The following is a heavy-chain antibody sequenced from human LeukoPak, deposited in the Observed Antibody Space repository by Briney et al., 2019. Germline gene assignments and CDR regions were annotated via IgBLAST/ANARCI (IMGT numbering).Heavy chain of an antibody. CDR3: ARDLEYLWPGGAFDI. Sequence: ASVKVSCKASGYTFTGYYMHWVRQAPGQGLEWMGWINPNSGGTNYAQKFQGRVTMTRDTSISTAYMELSRLRSDDTAVYYCARDLEYLWPGGAFDIWGQGTMVTVSS. V-gene: IGHV1-2*02. CDR2: INPNSGGT. J-gene: IGHJ3*02. CDR1: GYTFTGYY. D-gene: IGHD2-8*01.